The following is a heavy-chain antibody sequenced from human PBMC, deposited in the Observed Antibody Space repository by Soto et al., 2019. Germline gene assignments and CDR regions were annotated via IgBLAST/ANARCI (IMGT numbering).Heavy chain of an antibody. V-gene: IGHV4-30-4*01. CDR2: IFYNGET. J-gene: IGHJ4*02. D-gene: IGHD4-4*01. Sequence: QVQLQESGPGLVKPSQILSLTCTVSGGSISNPDYYWSWIRQPTGKGLEWIGSIFYNGETSYNPSLKSRLSMSVDTSKNQFSLSLSSVTASDTAVYFCAREGRLQSLDYWGQGTLVTVSS. CDR3: AREGRLQSLDY. CDR1: GGSISNPDYY.